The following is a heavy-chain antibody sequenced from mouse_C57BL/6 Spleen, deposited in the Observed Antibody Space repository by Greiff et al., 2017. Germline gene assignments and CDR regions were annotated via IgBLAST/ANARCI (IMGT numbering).Heavy chain of an antibody. CDR3: ARGGVVSMDY. CDR1: GYAFSSYW. CDR2: IYPGDGDT. V-gene: IGHV1-80*01. J-gene: IGHJ4*01. Sequence: VQLQESGAELVKPGASVKISCKASGYAFSSYWMNWVKQRPGKGLEWIGQIYPGDGDTNYNGKFKGQATLTADKYSSTAYMQLSSLTSEDSAVYFCARGGVVSMDYWGQGTSVTVSS. D-gene: IGHD1-1*01.